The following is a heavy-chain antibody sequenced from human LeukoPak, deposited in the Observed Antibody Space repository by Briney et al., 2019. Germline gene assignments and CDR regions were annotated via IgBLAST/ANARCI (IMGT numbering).Heavy chain of an antibody. V-gene: IGHV1-8*02. CDR1: GYTFTCYD. CDR2: MNPNSGNT. CDR3: ERGDITGDGWFDP. J-gene: IGHJ5*02. Sequence: ASVKLFCNASGYTFTCYDMNWVRQACGQGLEWMGGMNPNSGNTRYAQKFQGRLTITRHTYKRTAYMELNSLRSEHRSVYYCERGDITGDGWFDPWGQGGLVTVSS. D-gene: IGHD7-27*01.